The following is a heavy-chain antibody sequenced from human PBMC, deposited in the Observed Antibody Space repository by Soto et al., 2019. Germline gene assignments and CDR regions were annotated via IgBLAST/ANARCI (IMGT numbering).Heavy chain of an antibody. V-gene: IGHV4-61*01. CDR1: GASVSSTSYH. J-gene: IGHJ4*02. CDR2: IYYSGST. Sequence: QVQLQESGPGLVKPSETLSLTCSVSGASVSSTSYHWSWIRQPPGKGLEWIGCIYYSGSTNSNPSLQSRVTIALDTSKNQFSLNLSSFTAADTAVYYCATRVGATPPRYWGQGTLVTVSS. CDR3: ATRVGATPPRY. D-gene: IGHD1-26*01.